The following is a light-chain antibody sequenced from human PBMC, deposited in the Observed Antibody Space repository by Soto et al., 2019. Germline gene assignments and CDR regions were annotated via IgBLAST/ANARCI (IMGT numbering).Light chain of an antibody. J-gene: IGKJ4*01. CDR2: DPS. V-gene: IGKV3-11*01. Sequence: EIVLTQSPATLSLSPGERATLSCRASQSVSSYLAWYQQKPGQAPRLLMSDPSNRATGIPARFSGSGSGTDFTLTISSLEPEDFAVYYCQQRSNWPLTFGGGTKVEIK. CDR3: QQRSNWPLT. CDR1: QSVSSY.